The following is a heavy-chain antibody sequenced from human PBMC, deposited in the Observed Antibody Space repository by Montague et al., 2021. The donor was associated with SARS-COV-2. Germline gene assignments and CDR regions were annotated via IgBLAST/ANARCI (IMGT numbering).Heavy chain of an antibody. J-gene: IGHJ6*02. V-gene: IGHV3-48*03. Sequence: SLRLSCAASGFTFSSYEMNWVRQAPGKGLEWVSYISSSGYTIYYADSVKGRFTISRDNAMNSLYLQMNSLRAEDTAVYYCARIRPWLRSTGLMDVWGQGTTVTVSS. CDR3: ARIRPWLRSTGLMDV. CDR2: ISSSGYTI. D-gene: IGHD5-12*01. CDR1: GFTFSSYE.